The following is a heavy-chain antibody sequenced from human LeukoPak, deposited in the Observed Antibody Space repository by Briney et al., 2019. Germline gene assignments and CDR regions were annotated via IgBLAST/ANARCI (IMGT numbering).Heavy chain of an antibody. CDR3: ARAARGWLHFLDY. Sequence: SETLSLTCAVYGGSFSGYYWSWIRQPPGKGLEWIGEINHSGSTNYNPSLKSRVTIPVDTSKNQFSLKLSSVTAADTAVYYCARAARGWLHFLDYWGQGTLVTVSS. J-gene: IGHJ4*02. CDR2: INHSGST. CDR1: GGSFSGYY. D-gene: IGHD5-24*01. V-gene: IGHV4-34*01.